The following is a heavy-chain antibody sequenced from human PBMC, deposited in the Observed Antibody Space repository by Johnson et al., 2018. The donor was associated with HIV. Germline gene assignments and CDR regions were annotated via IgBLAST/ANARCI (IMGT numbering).Heavy chain of an antibody. CDR2: ISYDGSNK. J-gene: IGHJ3*02. CDR3: ARDASYGDYAFDI. CDR1: GFTVISNY. V-gene: IGHV3-30*04. Sequence: QEQLVESGGGVVQPGRSLRLSCAVSGFTVISNYMTWVRQPPGKGLEWVAVISYDGSNKYYADSVKGRFTISRDNSKNTLYLQMNSLRAEDTAVYYCARDASYGDYAFDIWGQGTMVTVSS. D-gene: IGHD4-17*01.